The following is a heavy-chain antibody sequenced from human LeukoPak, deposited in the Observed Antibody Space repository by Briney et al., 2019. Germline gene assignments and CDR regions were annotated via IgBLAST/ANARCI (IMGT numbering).Heavy chain of an antibody. CDR2: IYYSGST. J-gene: IGHJ3*02. V-gene: IGHV4-39*01. CDR1: GGSLSRRGYY. Sequence: KPSETLSLTCTVSGGSLSRRGYYRGWIRHPPGKGVGWVWSIYYSGSTYYNPSLKSRVTISVDTSKNQFSLKLSSVTAADTAVYYCARLGPGSHNAFDIWGQGTMVAVSS. D-gene: IGHD3/OR15-3a*01. CDR3: ARLGPGSHNAFDI.